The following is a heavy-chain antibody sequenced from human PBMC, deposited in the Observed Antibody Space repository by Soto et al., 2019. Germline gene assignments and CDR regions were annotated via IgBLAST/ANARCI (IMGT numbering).Heavy chain of an antibody. CDR3: ARDLSGDTTPYFVL. J-gene: IGHJ4*02. CDR2: IYNDGSRT. CDR1: GFAFSSYW. Sequence: EEQLVESGGGLVQPGGSLRLSCAASGFAFSSYWMHWVRQTPGKGPVWVSRIYNDGSRTAYADSVKGRFTISRDNAKNTMYLQMSSLTVEDTAVYYCARDLSGDTTPYFVLWGQGTLVTVSS. D-gene: IGHD1-1*01. V-gene: IGHV3-74*01.